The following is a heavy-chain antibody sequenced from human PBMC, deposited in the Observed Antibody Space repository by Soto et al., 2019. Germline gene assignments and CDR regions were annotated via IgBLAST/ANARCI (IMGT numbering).Heavy chain of an antibody. D-gene: IGHD6-19*01. Sequence: PGGSMRLSCAAAGFTFSNAWMNWVRQAPGKGLEWVGRIKSKTDGGTTDYAAPVKGRFTISRDDSKNTLYLQMNSLKTEDTAVYYCTTDHSPGYSSGWTQYYYYYGMDVWGQGTTVTVSS. CDR2: IKSKTDGGTT. CDR3: TTDHSPGYSSGWTQYYYYYGMDV. CDR1: GFTFSNAW. V-gene: IGHV3-15*07. J-gene: IGHJ6*02.